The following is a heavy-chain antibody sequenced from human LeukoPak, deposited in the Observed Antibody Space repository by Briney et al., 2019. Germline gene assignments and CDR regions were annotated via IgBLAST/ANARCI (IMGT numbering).Heavy chain of an antibody. CDR3: ARKPYYDILTGYPGDFDY. CDR2: INHSGST. J-gene: IGHJ4*02. V-gene: IGHV4-34*01. CDR1: GGSLSGYY. Sequence: SETLSLTCAVYGGSLSGYYWSWIRQPPGKGLEWIGEINHSGSTNYNPSLKSRVTISVDTSKNQFSLKLSSVTAADTAVYYCARKPYYDILTGYPGDFDYWGQGTLVTVSS. D-gene: IGHD3-9*01.